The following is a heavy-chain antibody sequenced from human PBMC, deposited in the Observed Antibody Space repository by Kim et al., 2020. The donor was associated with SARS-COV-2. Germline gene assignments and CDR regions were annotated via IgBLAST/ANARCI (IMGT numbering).Heavy chain of an antibody. V-gene: IGHV4-34*01. CDR1: GGSFSGYY. D-gene: IGHD3-10*01. CDR3: ARGGITMVRGVQDY. CDR2: INHSGST. Sequence: SETLSLTCAVYGGSFSGYYWSWIRQPPGKGLEWIGEINHSGSTNYNPPLKSRVTISVDTSKNQFSLKLSSVTAADTAVYYCARGGITMVRGVQDYWGQGTLVTVSS. J-gene: IGHJ4*02.